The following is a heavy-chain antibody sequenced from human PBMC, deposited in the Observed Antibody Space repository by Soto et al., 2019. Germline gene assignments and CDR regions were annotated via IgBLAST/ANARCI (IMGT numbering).Heavy chain of an antibody. V-gene: IGHV1-2*02. D-gene: IGHD5-12*01. J-gene: IGHJ4*02. Sequence: QVQLVQSGAEVKKPGASVKVSCKASGHTFTGYHMNGVRQAPGQGLEWKGWINPNSGGTNYAQKYQGRVTRTRDTSISTAYMELSRLRSDDTAVYYCARDSSGYGNFDYWGQGTLVTVSS. CDR2: INPNSGGT. CDR3: ARDSSGYGNFDY. CDR1: GHTFTGYH.